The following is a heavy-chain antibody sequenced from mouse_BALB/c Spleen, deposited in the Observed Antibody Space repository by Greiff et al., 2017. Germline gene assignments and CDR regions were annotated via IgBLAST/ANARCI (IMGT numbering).Heavy chain of an antibody. CDR1: GFAFSSYD. CDR3: ARGYYDFYYAMDY. Sequence: EVKLQESGGGLVKPGGSLKLSCAASGFAFSSYDMSWVRQTPEKRLEWVAYISSGGGSTYYPDTVKGRFTISRDNAKNTLYLQMSSLKSEDTAMYYCARGYYDFYYAMDYWGQGTSVTVSS. CDR2: ISSGGGST. D-gene: IGHD2-4*01. J-gene: IGHJ4*01. V-gene: IGHV5-12-1*01.